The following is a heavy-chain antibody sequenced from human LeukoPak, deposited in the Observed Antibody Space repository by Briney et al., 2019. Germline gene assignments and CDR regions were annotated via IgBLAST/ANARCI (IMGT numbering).Heavy chain of an antibody. CDR3: ARAECSSTSCWTYYDILGPNWFDP. CDR2: IYYSGST. D-gene: IGHD2-2*01. V-gene: IGHV4-30-4*08. J-gene: IGHJ5*02. CDR1: GGTISSGDYY. Sequence: SETLSLTCTVSGGTISSGDYYWSWIRQPPGKGLEWIGYIYYSGSTYYNPSLKSRVTISVDTSKNQFSLKLSSVTAADTAVYYCARAECSSTSCWTYYDILGPNWFDPWGQGTLFTVSS.